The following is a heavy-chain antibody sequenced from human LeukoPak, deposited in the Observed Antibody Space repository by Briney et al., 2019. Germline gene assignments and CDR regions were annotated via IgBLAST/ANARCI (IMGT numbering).Heavy chain of an antibody. V-gene: IGHV3-23*01. D-gene: IGHD6-13*01. CDR1: GFNFTNYG. Sequence: QPEGSLRLSCAASGFNFTNYGMGWVRQAPGKGLEWVSGINSGGNTYYALSVKGRVTISRDNSRNPLYLQMNSLRVDDTAVYYCAKEAGLIAAAGPFDYWGQGTLVTVPA. CDR2: INSGGNT. CDR3: AKEAGLIAAAGPFDY. J-gene: IGHJ4*02.